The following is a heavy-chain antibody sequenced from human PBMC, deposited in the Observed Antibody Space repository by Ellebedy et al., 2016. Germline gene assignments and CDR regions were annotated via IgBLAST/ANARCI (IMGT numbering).Heavy chain of an antibody. CDR2: IKQDESEK. D-gene: IGHD4-11*01. Sequence: GESLKISXAASGFTFSSYWMNWVRQAPGKGLEWVASIKQDESEKYYLDSVKGRFTVSRDNAENSLYLEMHSLRVEDTSVYYCARAQPGPYSQYEGHWGQGTLVIVSS. J-gene: IGHJ4*02. CDR1: GFTFSSYW. CDR3: ARAQPGPYSQYEGH. V-gene: IGHV3-7*01.